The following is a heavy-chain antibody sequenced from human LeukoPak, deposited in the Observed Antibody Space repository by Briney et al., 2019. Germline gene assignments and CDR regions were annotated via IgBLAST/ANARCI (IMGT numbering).Heavy chain of an antibody. V-gene: IGHV3-30*04. D-gene: IGHD3-10*01. Sequence: GRSLRLSCAASGFTFSSYAMHWVRQAPGKGLEWVAVISYDGSNKYYADSVKGRFTISRDNSKNALYLQMNSLRAEDTAVYYCARAITMVRGVLDYRGQGTLVTVSS. CDR3: ARAITMVRGVLDY. J-gene: IGHJ4*02. CDR1: GFTFSSYA. CDR2: ISYDGSNK.